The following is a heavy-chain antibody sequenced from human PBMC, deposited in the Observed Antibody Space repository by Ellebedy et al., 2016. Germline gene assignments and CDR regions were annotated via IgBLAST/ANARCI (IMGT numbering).Heavy chain of an antibody. CDR2: INSDGTTT. CDR1: GLTVSNNY. Sequence: GESLKISXVVSGLTVSNNYMRWVRQAPGKGLVWVSRINSDGTTTTYADSVKGRSTISRDNSKNTLYLQMNSLRTEDTAVYYCAKEPYCSRTNCYTVGAFDIWGQGTMVTVSS. D-gene: IGHD2-2*02. CDR3: AKEPYCSRTNCYTVGAFDI. J-gene: IGHJ3*02. V-gene: IGHV3-74*01.